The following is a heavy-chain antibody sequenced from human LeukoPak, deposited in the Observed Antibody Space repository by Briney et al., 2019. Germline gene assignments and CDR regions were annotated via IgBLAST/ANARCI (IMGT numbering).Heavy chain of an antibody. Sequence: SETLSLTCSVSGGAIISYYWSWIRQPAGKGPEWIGRIYPTGNTDYNPSLKTRVTMSTDLSKKQFSLRLRSVTAADTAIYYCARLKFYDSTGYSPGYYMDVWGKGTAVTVSS. V-gene: IGHV4-4*07. CDR3: ARLKFYDSTGYSPGYYMDV. CDR1: GGAIISYY. CDR2: IYPTGNT. D-gene: IGHD3-22*01. J-gene: IGHJ6*03.